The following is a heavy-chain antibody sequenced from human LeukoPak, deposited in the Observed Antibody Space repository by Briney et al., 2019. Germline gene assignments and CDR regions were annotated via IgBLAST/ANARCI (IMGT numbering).Heavy chain of an antibody. CDR3: ARERRVKSYYYDSSGYYDY. V-gene: IGHV4-30-4*01. D-gene: IGHD3-22*01. Sequence: PSQTLSLTCTVSGGSISSGDYYWSWIRQPPGKGLEWIGYIYYSGSTYYNPSLKSRVTISVDTSKNQFSLKLSSVTAADTAVYYRARERRVKSYYYDSSGYYDYWGQGTLVTVSS. CDR1: GGSISSGDYY. CDR2: IYYSGST. J-gene: IGHJ4*02.